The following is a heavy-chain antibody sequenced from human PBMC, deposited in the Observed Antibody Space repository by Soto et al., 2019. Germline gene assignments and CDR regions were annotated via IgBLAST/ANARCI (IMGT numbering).Heavy chain of an antibody. Sequence: SETLSLTCAVYGGSFSGYYWSWIRQPPGKGLEWIGSIYYSGSTYYNPSLKSRVTISVDTSKNQFSLKLSSVTAADTAVYYCARHLGDGLLWFGDPRPLYYYYGMDVWGQGTTVTVSS. D-gene: IGHD3-10*01. V-gene: IGHV4-34*01. CDR1: GGSFSGYY. CDR2: IYYSGST. J-gene: IGHJ6*02. CDR3: ARHLGDGLLWFGDPRPLYYYYGMDV.